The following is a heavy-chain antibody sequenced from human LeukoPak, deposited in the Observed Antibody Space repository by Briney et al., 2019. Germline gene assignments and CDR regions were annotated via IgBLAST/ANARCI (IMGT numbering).Heavy chain of an antibody. D-gene: IGHD3-22*01. CDR2: FDPEDGET. Sequence: GASVKVSCKVSGYTLTELSMHWVRQAPGKGLEWMGGFDPEDGETIYAQKFQGRVTMTEDASTGTAYMELSSLRSEDTAVYYCATGAYYDSSGYYYGGDYWGQGTLVTVSS. CDR3: ATGAYYDSSGYYYGGDY. V-gene: IGHV1-24*01. J-gene: IGHJ4*02. CDR1: GYTLTELS.